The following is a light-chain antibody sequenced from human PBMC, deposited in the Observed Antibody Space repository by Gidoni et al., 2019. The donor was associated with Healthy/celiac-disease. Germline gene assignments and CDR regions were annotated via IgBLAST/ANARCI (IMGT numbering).Light chain of an antibody. CDR1: QSVSSY. V-gene: IGKV3-11*01. CDR3: QQRT. CDR2: DAS. J-gene: IGKJ2*01. Sequence: IVLTQSPATLSLSPGERATLSCRASQSVSSYLAWYQQKPGQAPRLLSYDASNRATGIPARFSGSGSGTDFTLTISSLEPEDFAVYYCQQRTFGQGTKLEIK.